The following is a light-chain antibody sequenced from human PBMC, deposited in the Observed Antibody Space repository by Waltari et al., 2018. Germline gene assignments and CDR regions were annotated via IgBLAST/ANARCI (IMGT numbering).Light chain of an antibody. Sequence: QSALTQPASVSGSPGQSITISCPGTNSDVGGFNYVSWYQQHPGKAPELVIYEATHRPSGASYRCSGSKSGNTASLTISGLQAEDEADYYCCSYANSRTVIFGGGTKLTVL. J-gene: IGLJ2*01. CDR1: NSDVGGFNY. V-gene: IGLV2-14*01. CDR3: CSYANSRTVI. CDR2: EAT.